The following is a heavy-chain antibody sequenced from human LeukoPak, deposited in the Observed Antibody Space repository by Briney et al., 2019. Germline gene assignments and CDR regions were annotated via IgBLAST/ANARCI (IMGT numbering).Heavy chain of an antibody. CDR2: TDADGSSA. J-gene: IGHJ4*02. Sequence: PGGCLRLSCAASGFTFSTYWMSWVRPAPGKGLVWVSRTDADGSSATYADSVKGRFTISRDNAKNTLYLQMNSLRAEDTAVYYCVREGGYDPFEYWGQGTLVTVSS. D-gene: IGHD5-12*01. CDR1: GFTFSTYW. CDR3: VREGGYDPFEY. V-gene: IGHV3-74*01.